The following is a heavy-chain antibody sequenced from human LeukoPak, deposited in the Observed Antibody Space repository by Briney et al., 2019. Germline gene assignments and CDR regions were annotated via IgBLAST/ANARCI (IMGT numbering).Heavy chain of an antibody. V-gene: IGHV3-30-3*01. CDR3: ARELEAFDI. J-gene: IGHJ3*02. CDR1: GFTFSSYA. D-gene: IGHD5-24*01. CDR2: ISYDGSNK. Sequence: GGSLRLSCAASGFTFSSYAMHWVRQAPGKGLEWVAVISYDGSNKYYADSVEGRFTISRNNSKNTLYLQMNSLRAEDTAVYYCARELEAFDIWGQGTMVTVSS.